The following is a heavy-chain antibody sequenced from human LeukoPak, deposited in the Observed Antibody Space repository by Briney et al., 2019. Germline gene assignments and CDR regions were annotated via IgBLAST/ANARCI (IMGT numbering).Heavy chain of an antibody. J-gene: IGHJ4*02. CDR3: ARDDRDGYNYFAY. CDR2: ISGSSRTI. Sequence: GPSDRLSCAASGFTFSVFGMEWASQAPGKGLEWVSYISGSSRTIYYADSVKGRFTISRDNAKNSLYLQMNSLRDEDTAVYYCARDDRDGYNYFAYWGQGTLVTVSS. CDR1: GFTFSVFG. D-gene: IGHD5-24*01. V-gene: IGHV3-48*02.